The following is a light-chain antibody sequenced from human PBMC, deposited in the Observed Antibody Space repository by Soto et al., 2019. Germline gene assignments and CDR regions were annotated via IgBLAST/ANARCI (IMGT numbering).Light chain of an antibody. CDR3: QTWGTGIHVV. V-gene: IGLV4-69*01. J-gene: IGLJ2*01. CDR1: SGHSSYA. Sequence: QLVLTQSPSASASLGASVKLTCTLSSGHSSYAIAWHQQQPEKGPRYLMKFDSDGSHTKGDAIPDRFSGSSSGAERYLTISSLQSEAEADYYCQTWGTGIHVVFGGGTKVTVL. CDR2: FDSDGSH.